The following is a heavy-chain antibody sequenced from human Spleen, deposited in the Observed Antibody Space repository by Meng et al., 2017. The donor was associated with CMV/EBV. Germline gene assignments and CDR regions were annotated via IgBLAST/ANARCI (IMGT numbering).Heavy chain of an antibody. J-gene: IGHJ6*02. CDR2: ISYDGSNR. CDR1: GFTFSRHA. V-gene: IGHV3-30-3*01. CDR3: ARGYGVRDYYYYGMDV. D-gene: IGHD3-10*01. Sequence: GESLKISCAASGFTFSRHAVHWVRQAPGKGLEWVAVISYDGSNRYYADSVKGRFTISRDKSKNTLYLQMNSLRAEDTAVYFCARGYGVRDYYYYGMDVWGQGTTVTVSS.